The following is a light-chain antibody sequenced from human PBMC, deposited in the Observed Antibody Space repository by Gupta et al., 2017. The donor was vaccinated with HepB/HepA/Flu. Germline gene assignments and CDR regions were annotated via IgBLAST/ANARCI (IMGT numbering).Light chain of an antibody. Sequence: QAVVTQEPSLTVSPGGTVTLTCGSSTGAVTSGHYPFWFQQRPGQAPRTLIYDTTKKHSRTPARFSGSLLGGKAALTLSGAQPEDEAQYYCLLSYSGLRVFGGGTRLTVL. V-gene: IGLV7-46*01. CDR1: TGAVTSGHY. CDR3: LLSYSGLRV. CDR2: DTT. J-gene: IGLJ2*01.